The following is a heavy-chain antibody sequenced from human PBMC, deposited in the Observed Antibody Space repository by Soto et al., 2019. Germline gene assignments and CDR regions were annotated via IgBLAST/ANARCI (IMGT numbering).Heavy chain of an antibody. D-gene: IGHD7-27*01. CDR1: GYTFTSYG. J-gene: IGHJ6*02. CDR3: ARSGSGAAYYYHGLDV. Sequence: QVQLVQSGAEVKKPGASVKVSCKASGYTFTSYGFSWVRQAPGQGLEWMGWISGYNGNTNYAQKFQGSVTMTTDTSTSTAYMELRSLRSDDTAVYYCARSGSGAAYYYHGLDVWGQGTTVTVSS. CDR2: ISGYNGNT. V-gene: IGHV1-18*04.